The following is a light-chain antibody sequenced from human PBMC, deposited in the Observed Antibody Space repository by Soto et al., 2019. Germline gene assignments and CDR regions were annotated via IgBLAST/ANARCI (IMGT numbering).Light chain of an antibody. J-gene: IGKJ5*01. Sequence: EIVLTQSPGTLSLSPGERATPSCRASQSVSSSYLAWYQQKPGKAPRLLIYGASSRATGIPDRFSGSGSGTDFTLTISRLEPEDFAVYYCQQYGSSSSFGQGTRLEI. V-gene: IGKV3-20*01. CDR1: QSVSSSY. CDR3: QQYGSSSS. CDR2: GAS.